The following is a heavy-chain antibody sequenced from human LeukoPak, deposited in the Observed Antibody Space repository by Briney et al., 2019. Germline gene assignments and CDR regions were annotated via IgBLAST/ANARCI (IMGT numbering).Heavy chain of an antibody. D-gene: IGHD6-19*01. CDR3: TRNVVVPGTYDYYYYMDI. Sequence: PGGSLRLSCAASGFTLSGYWMHWVRQAPGKGLVWVSRINSDGSSTRYADSVKGRFTISRDNAKNTLYLQLNSLRAEDTAVYYCTRNVVVPGTYDYYYYMDIWGKGTAVTVSS. CDR1: GFTLSGYW. CDR2: INSDGSST. V-gene: IGHV3-74*01. J-gene: IGHJ6*03.